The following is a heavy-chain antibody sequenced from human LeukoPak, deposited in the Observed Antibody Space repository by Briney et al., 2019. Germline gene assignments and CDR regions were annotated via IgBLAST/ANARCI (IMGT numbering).Heavy chain of an antibody. Sequence: GGSLRLSCAVSGFTFSNNWPSWVRQAPGKGLEWVANIKQDGSETYYVDSVKGRFTISRDSAKNSLSLQMNSLRAEDTAVYYCARQRGSGCLDYWGQGTLVTVSS. D-gene: IGHD6-19*01. CDR3: ARQRGSGCLDY. CDR1: GFTFSNNW. J-gene: IGHJ4*02. CDR2: IKQDGSET. V-gene: IGHV3-7*01.